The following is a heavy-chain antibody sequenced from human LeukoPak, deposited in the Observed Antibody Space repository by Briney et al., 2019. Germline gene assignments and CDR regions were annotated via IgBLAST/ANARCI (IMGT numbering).Heavy chain of an antibody. Sequence: PGGSLRLSCAASGVTVSSIYMSWVRQAPGEGLEWVSVIYSGGSTYYADSVQGRFTISRDNSKNTLYLQMNSLRAEDTAVYYCASLTSYGGRGGYWGQGTLVTVSS. CDR1: GVTVSSIY. J-gene: IGHJ4*02. V-gene: IGHV3-66*01. CDR2: IYSGGST. CDR3: ASLTSYGGRGGY. D-gene: IGHD3-10*01.